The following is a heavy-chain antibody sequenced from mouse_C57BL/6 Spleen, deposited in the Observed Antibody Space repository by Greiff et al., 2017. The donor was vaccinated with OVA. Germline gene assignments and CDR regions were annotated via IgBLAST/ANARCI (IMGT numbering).Heavy chain of an antibody. CDR1: GYTFTSYT. J-gene: IGHJ4*01. CDR2: INPSSGNT. V-gene: IGHV1-4*01. D-gene: IGHD2-14*01. Sequence: QVQLQQSGAELARPGASVKMSCKASGYTFTSYTMHWVKQRPGQGLEWIGYINPSSGNTKYNQKFKDKATLTADKSSSTAYMQLSSLTSEDSAVYYCASEGGVRRGVMDYWGQGTSVTVSS. CDR3: ASEGGVRRGVMDY.